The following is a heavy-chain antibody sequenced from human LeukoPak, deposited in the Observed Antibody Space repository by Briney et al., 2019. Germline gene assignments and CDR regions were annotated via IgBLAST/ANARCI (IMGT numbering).Heavy chain of an antibody. J-gene: IGHJ4*02. Sequence: SETLSLTCTASGGSISSYYWSWIRQPPGKGLEWIGYIYYSGSTNYNPSPKSRGTISVDKSKNQFSLKLSSVTPAETAVYYCARGTVVPAAISDWGQGTLVTVSS. V-gene: IGHV4-59*01. D-gene: IGHD2-2*02. CDR1: GGSISSYY. CDR2: IYYSGST. CDR3: ARGTVVPAAISD.